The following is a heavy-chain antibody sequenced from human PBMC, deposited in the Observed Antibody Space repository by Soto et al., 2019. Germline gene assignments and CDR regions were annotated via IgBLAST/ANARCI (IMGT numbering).Heavy chain of an antibody. Sequence: EVQLLESGGGLVQPGGSLRLSCAASGFTFSSYAMSWVRQAPGKGLEWVSGISGSGGSTYYADSVKGRFTISRDNSKNTLCLQTNSLRAEDTAVYYCAKERGYNDGYDAMDVWGQGTTVTVSS. J-gene: IGHJ6*02. CDR1: GFTFSSYA. CDR3: AKERGYNDGYDAMDV. V-gene: IGHV3-23*01. D-gene: IGHD1-1*01. CDR2: ISGSGGST.